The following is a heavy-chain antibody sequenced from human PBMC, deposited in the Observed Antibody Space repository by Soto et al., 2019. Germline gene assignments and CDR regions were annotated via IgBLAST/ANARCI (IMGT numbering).Heavy chain of an antibody. D-gene: IGHD5-18*01. V-gene: IGHV3-23*01. CDR2: ISGSGGST. J-gene: IGHJ4*02. CDR1: GFTFSSYA. Sequence: GGSLRLSCAASGFTFSSYAMSWVRQAPGKGLEWVSAISGSGGSTYYADSVKGRFTISRDNSKNTLYLQMNSLRAEDTAVYYCAKGGGRGYSYGYGYWGQGTLVTVSS. CDR3: AKGGGRGYSYGYGY.